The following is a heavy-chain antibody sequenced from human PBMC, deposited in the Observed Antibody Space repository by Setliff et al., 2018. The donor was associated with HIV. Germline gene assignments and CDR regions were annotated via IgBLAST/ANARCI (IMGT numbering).Heavy chain of an antibody. J-gene: IGHJ4*02. CDR2: INTDNGYT. V-gene: IGHV1-3*04. D-gene: IGHD3-10*01. CDR3: SVGAGGGGY. Sequence: ASVKVSCKASGYTFTYYPMHWVRQAPGQRLEWMGWINTDNGYTKYSQKFQGRVTITGDTSASKAYMELSSLRSEDTAVYYCSVGAGGGGYWGQGTLVTVSS. CDR1: GYTFTYYP.